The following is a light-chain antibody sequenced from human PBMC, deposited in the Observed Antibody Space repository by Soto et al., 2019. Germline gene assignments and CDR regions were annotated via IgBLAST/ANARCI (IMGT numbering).Light chain of an antibody. CDR1: QSVSSSQ. Sequence: EIVLTQSPGTLSLSPGKSATLSCRASQSVSSSQVAWYQQKPGQAPRLLIYGASSRATGIPDRFSGVGSETDFTLTISRLEPEDFAVYYCQQYDTSPHTFGQGTKLEIK. CDR2: GAS. J-gene: IGKJ2*01. V-gene: IGKV3-20*01. CDR3: QQYDTSPHT.